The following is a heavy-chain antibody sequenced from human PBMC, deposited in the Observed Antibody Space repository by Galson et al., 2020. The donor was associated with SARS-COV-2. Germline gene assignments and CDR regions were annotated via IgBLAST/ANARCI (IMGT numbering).Heavy chain of an antibody. CDR1: GFTFSSYE. D-gene: IGHD3-10*01. Sequence: GGSLRLSCAASGFTFSSYEMNWVRQAPGKGLEWVSYISSSGSTIYYADSVKGRFTISRDNAKNSLYLQMNSLRAEDTAVYYCARADPITMVRGYFDYWGQGTLVTVSS. CDR3: ARADPITMVRGYFDY. V-gene: IGHV3-48*03. J-gene: IGHJ4*02. CDR2: ISSSGSTI.